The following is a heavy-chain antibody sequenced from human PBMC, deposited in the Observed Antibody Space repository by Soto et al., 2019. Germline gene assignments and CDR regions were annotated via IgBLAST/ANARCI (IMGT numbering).Heavy chain of an antibody. CDR1: GFTFSSYA. J-gene: IGHJ4*02. V-gene: IGHV3-30-3*01. CDR3: ARDAYCGGDCYSGQLDY. Sequence: LRLSCAASGFTFSSYAMHWVRQAPGKGLEWVAVISYDGSNKYYADSVKGRFTISRDNSKNTLYLQMNSLRAEDTAVYYCARDAYCGGDCYSGQLDYWGQGTLVTVSS. D-gene: IGHD2-21*02. CDR2: ISYDGSNK.